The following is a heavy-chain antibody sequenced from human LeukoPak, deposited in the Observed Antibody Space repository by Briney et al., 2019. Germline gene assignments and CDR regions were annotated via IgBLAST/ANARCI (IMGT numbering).Heavy chain of an antibody. CDR3: ARFTPQGYGWGGYNRFDP. V-gene: IGHV4-4*07. J-gene: IGHJ5*02. CDR2: IYTSGST. D-gene: IGHD3-16*01. CDR1: GGSISSYY. Sequence: SETLSLTCTVSGGSISSYYWSWVRQPAGKGLEWIGRIYTSGSTNYNPSLKSRVTISVDTSKNQFSLNLTSVTAADTAVYYCARFTPQGYGWGGYNRFDPWGQGTLVTVSS.